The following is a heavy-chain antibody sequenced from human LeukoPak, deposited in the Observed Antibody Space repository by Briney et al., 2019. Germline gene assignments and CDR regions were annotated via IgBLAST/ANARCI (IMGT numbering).Heavy chain of an antibody. CDR1: GGSISSSNW. D-gene: IGHD4-23*01. J-gene: IGHJ4*02. V-gene: IGHV4-4*02. CDR3: AREADYGGNSEGFDY. Sequence: SETLSLTCAVSGGSISSSNWWSWVRRPPGKGLEWIGEIYHSGSTNYNPSLKSRVTISVDKSKNQFSLKLSSVTAADTAVYYCAREADYGGNSEGFDYWGQGTLVTVSS. CDR2: IYHSGST.